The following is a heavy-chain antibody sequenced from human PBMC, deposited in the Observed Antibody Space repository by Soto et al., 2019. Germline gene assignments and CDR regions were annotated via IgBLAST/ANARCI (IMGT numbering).Heavy chain of an antibody. Sequence: ETLSLTCSVYGGSFSGYYWSWIRQPPGKGLEWIGEINHSGSTNYNPSLKSRVTISVDTSKNQFSLKLSSVAAADTAVYYCARVQYCSGGSCYPFDYWGQGTLVTVS. J-gene: IGHJ4*02. V-gene: IGHV4-34*01. CDR1: GGSFSGYY. CDR2: INHSGST. D-gene: IGHD2-15*01. CDR3: ARVQYCSGGSCYPFDY.